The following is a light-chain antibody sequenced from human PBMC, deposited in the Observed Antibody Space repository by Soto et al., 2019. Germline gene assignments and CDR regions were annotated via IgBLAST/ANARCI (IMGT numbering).Light chain of an antibody. V-gene: IGKV3-20*01. J-gene: IGKJ1*01. CDR1: QSISSN. CDR2: GAS. Sequence: EIVLTQSPATLSVSPGERATLSCRASQSISSNLAWYQQKPGQAPRLLIYGASNRATGIPDRFSGSGSGTDFTLTISRLEPEDFAVYYCQQYGSSGTFGQGTNVDIK. CDR3: QQYGSSGT.